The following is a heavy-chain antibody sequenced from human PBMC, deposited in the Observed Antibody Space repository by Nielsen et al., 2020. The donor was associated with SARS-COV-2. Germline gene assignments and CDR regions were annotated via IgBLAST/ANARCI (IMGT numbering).Heavy chain of an antibody. D-gene: IGHD3-10*01. CDR2: IIPIYGTT. CDR3: AKDREGYGSGSGSCGMDV. J-gene: IGHJ6*02. CDR1: GGTFSSYA. V-gene: IGHV1-69*13. Sequence: SVKVSCKASGGTFSSYAVSWVRQAPGQGLEWMGGIIPIYGTTNYAQKFQGRVTITADESTSTAYMELSSLRSEDTALYYCAKDREGYGSGSGSCGMDVWGQGTTVTVSS.